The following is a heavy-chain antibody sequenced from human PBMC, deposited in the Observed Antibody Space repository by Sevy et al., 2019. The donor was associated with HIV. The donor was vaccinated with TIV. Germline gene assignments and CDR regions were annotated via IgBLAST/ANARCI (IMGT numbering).Heavy chain of an antibody. J-gene: IGHJ4*02. Sequence: QSQTLSLTCAISGDSVSTYSAAWNWIRQSPSRGLDWLGRTYYKSKWYNDYALSVKSRISINPDTPKNQISLQLNSVTPEDTAVYYCARESRWFFFHFDYWGQGTLVTVSS. CDR1: GDSVSTYSAA. V-gene: IGHV6-1*01. D-gene: IGHD3-10*01. CDR3: ARESRWFFFHFDY. CDR2: TYYKSKWYN.